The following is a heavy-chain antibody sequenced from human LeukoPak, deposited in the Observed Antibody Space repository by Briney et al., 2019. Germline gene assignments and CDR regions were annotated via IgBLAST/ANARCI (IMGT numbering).Heavy chain of an antibody. Sequence: ASVKVSRKASRYTFTSYDIYCVPQATGPGLEWRGWMKPNSGNTHTAQKLQGRVTITRNTSISTAYMELSSLRSEDTAVYYCARGLRPGEYQLLRYWYFDLWGRGTLVTVSS. D-gene: IGHD2-2*01. CDR2: MKPNSGNT. J-gene: IGHJ2*01. V-gene: IGHV1-8*03. CDR1: RYTFTSYD. CDR3: ARGLRPGEYQLLRYWYFDL.